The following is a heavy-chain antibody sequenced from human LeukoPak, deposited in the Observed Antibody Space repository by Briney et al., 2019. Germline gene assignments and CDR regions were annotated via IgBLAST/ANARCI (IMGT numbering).Heavy chain of an antibody. CDR3: ARDYGSQDTGTYT. J-gene: IGHJ5*02. CDR2: ISSSGSYT. CDR1: GFTFNTYT. D-gene: IGHD1-26*01. V-gene: IGHV3-21*01. Sequence: VGSLRLSCAASGFTFNTYTMNWVRQAPGKGLEWVASISSSGSYTYYVDSLKGRFTISRDNAKNSLYLQMNNLRAEDSAVYYCARDYGSQDTGTYTWGQGALVTVSS.